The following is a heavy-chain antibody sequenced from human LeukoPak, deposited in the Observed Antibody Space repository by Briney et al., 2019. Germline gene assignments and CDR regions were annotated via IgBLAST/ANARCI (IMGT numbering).Heavy chain of an antibody. J-gene: IGHJ1*01. CDR2: IIHSGST. CDR3: ARAPRITMIREAPGKYFQQ. V-gene: IGHV4-34*12. Sequence: SETLSLTCAVYGGSFSGYYWSWIRQPPGKGLEWIVEIIHSGSTNYNTSLKSRVTISVDTPKNQFSLKLSSVTAADTAVYYCARAPRITMIREAPGKYFQQWGEGTLVSVSS. CDR1: GGSFSGYY. D-gene: IGHD3-10*01.